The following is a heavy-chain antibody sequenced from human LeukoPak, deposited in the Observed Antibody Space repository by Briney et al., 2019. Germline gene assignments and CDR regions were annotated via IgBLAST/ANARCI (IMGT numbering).Heavy chain of an antibody. CDR3: ARAGDNYYDSSGYRAKDFDY. V-gene: IGHV1-2*02. CDR1: GYTFTRYY. D-gene: IGHD3-22*01. CDR2: INPNSGGT. J-gene: IGHJ4*02. Sequence: ASVKVSCKASGYTFTRYYMHWVRQAPGQGLEWMGWINPNSGGTNYAPKFQGRVTMTRDTSISTAYMELSTLRSDDTAVYYCARAGDNYYDSSGYRAKDFDYWGQGTLVTVSS.